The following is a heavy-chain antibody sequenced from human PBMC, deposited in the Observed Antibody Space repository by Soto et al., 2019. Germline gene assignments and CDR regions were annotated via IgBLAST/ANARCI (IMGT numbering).Heavy chain of an antibody. Sequence: SETLSLTCTVSGGSISSSSYYWGWIRQPPGKGLEWIGSIYYSGSTYYNPSLKSRVTISVDTSKNQFSLKLSSVTAADTAVYYCARQVLRFLEWSPLDYWGQGTLVTVSS. CDR3: ARQVLRFLEWSPLDY. CDR2: IYYSGST. V-gene: IGHV4-39*01. D-gene: IGHD3-3*01. CDR1: GGSISSSSYY. J-gene: IGHJ4*02.